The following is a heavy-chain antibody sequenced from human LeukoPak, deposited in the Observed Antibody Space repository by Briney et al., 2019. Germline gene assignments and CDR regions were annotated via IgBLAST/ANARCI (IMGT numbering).Heavy chain of an antibody. D-gene: IGHD2-15*01. CDR3: ARSGPNALYCSGGSCYSIAFDI. V-gene: IGHV2-70*04. CDR2: QDSCDDK. CDR1: GFSLSTSGMR. Sequence: SGPTLLNPTQTLTLTCTFSGFSLSTSGMRVSCMRQLPGKTLVWLALQDSCDDKFYSTSLKTRLTISKDTSKKQVVLTMTNMDPVDTATYYGARSGPNALYCSGGSCYSIAFDIWGQGTMVTVSS. J-gene: IGHJ3*02.